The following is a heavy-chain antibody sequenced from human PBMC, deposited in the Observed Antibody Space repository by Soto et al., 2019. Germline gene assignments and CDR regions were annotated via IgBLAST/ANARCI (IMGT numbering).Heavy chain of an antibody. Sequence: GGSLRLSCAASGFTFSSYGMHWVRQAPGKGLEWVAVISYDGSNKYYADSVKGRFTISRDNSKNTLYQQMNSLRAEDTAVYYCARNGLWEDIVVVPAAMGLDAFDIWGQGTMVTVSS. D-gene: IGHD2-2*01. V-gene: IGHV3-30*03. CDR2: ISYDGSNK. J-gene: IGHJ3*02. CDR1: GFTFSSYG. CDR3: ARNGLWEDIVVVPAAMGLDAFDI.